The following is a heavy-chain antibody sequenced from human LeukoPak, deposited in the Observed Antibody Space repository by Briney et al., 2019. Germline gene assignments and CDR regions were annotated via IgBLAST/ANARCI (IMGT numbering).Heavy chain of an antibody. CDR3: AKSPTGTRHFADF. CDR1: GFTFGNYA. V-gene: IGHV3-23*01. D-gene: IGHD1-1*01. CDR2: ISAGGGSA. J-gene: IGHJ4*02. Sequence: GGSLRLACEASGFTFGNYALNWVRQAPGKGLEWVSSISAGGGSAYYSDSVRGRFTVSRDPSKNTLYLQMNSLRVADAAVYYCAKSPTGTRHFADFWGQGTLVTVSS.